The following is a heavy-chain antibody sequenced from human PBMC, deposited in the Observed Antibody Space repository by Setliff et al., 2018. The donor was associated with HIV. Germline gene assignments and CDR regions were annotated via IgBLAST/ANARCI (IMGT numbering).Heavy chain of an antibody. CDR2: IYYGGST. V-gene: IGHV4-39*01. CDR3: ARALAVTHWGYFDY. D-gene: IGHD7-27*01. Sequence: PSETLSLTCSVSGASISSSSYYWGWLRQPPGKGLDWIGTIYYGGSTYYDDSLKSRITISLDTSKNQFSLKLKSVTATDTAVYYCARALAVTHWGYFDYWGQGTLVTVTS. CDR1: GASISSSSYY. J-gene: IGHJ4*02.